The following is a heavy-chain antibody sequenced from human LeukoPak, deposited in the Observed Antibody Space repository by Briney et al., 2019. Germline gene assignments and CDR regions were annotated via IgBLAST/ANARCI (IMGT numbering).Heavy chain of an antibody. CDR3: ATQDLTGYYRFDY. D-gene: IGHD3-9*01. Sequence: GGSLRLSCAASGFTFSSYEMNWVRQAPGQGLEWVSYISSGSTIYYADSVKGRFTISRDNAKNSLYLQMNSLRAEDTAVYYCATQDLTGYYRFDYWGQGTLVTVSS. J-gene: IGHJ4*02. CDR2: ISSGSTI. V-gene: IGHV3-48*03. CDR1: GFTFSSYE.